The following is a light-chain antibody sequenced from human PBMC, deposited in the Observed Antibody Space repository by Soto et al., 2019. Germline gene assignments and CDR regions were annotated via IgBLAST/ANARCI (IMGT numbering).Light chain of an antibody. Sequence: DIQMTQSPSALSASVGDRVTLTCRASQTISTYLNWYQQKPGKAPKLLIYAASTLQSGVPSRFSGSGSGTEFTLTISSLQPEDFATYYCQQSLGIPYTFGQGTRLEIK. V-gene: IGKV1-39*01. CDR2: AAS. CDR1: QTISTY. J-gene: IGKJ2*01. CDR3: QQSLGIPYT.